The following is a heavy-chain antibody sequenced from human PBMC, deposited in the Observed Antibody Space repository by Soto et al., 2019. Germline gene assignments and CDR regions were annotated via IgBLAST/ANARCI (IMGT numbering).Heavy chain of an antibody. J-gene: IGHJ4*02. CDR2: IRSKAYGGTT. CDR1: GFTFGDYA. CDR3: TRANTPTYDFWSGYDY. Sequence: GSLRLSCTASGFTFGDYAMSWIRQAPGKGLEWVGFIRSKAYGGTTEYAASVKGRFTISRDDSKSIAYLQMNSLKTEDTAVYYCTRANTPTYDFWSGYDYWGQGTLVTVSS. V-gene: IGHV3-49*03. D-gene: IGHD3-3*01.